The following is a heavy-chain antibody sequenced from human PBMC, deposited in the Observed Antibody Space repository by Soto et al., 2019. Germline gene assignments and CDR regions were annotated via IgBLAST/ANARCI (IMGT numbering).Heavy chain of an antibody. J-gene: IGHJ5*02. V-gene: IGHV4-59*01. D-gene: IGHD6-19*01. CDR3: ARDNVDAAVAFQNWFDP. CDR2: IYYSGST. Sequence: PSETLSLTCTVSGGSISSYYWSWIRQPPGKGLEWIGYIYYSGSTNYNPSLKSRVTISVDTSKNQFSLKLSSVTAADTAVYYCARDNVDAAVAFQNWFDPRGQGTLVTAPQ. CDR1: GGSISSYY.